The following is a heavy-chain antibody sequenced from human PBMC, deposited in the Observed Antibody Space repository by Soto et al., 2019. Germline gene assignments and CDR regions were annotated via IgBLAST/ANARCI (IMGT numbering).Heavy chain of an antibody. CDR3: AKATPPYFGSFSPWYFQH. D-gene: IGHD1-26*01. J-gene: IGHJ1*01. V-gene: IGHV3-30*18. Sequence: PGGSLRLSCVASGFTFSSTAMHWVRQAPGKGLEWVAVISYDGSNQYYADSMKGRLTISRDNSKDTLYLQMNSLRAEDTAVYYCAKATPPYFGSFSPWYFQHWGQGTLVTVSS. CDR2: ISYDGSNQ. CDR1: GFTFSSTA.